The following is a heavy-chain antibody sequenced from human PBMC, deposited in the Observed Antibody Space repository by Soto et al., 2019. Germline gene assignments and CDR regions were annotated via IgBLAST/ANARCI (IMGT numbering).Heavy chain of an antibody. CDR1: GSSFTSYW. D-gene: IGHD1-26*01. Sequence: ECLKISFKGYGSSFTSYWIGWVRQIPGKGLEWMGIIYPGDSDTRYSPSFQGQVTISADKSISTAYLQWSSLKASDTAMYYCARQVGSWSYYYGMDVWGQGTTVTVSS. J-gene: IGHJ6*02. CDR3: ARQVGSWSYYYGMDV. CDR2: IYPGDSDT. V-gene: IGHV5-51*01.